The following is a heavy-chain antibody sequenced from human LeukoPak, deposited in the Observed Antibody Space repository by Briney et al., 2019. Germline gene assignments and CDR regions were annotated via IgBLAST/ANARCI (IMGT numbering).Heavy chain of an antibody. CDR2: LNPKTGGT. V-gene: IGHV1-2*02. CDR1: GYTLTDHY. D-gene: IGHD3-16*01. CDR3: ARVTANYVSWFDP. J-gene: IGHJ5*02. Sequence: ASVKVSCKASGYTLTDHYIHWVRQAPGQGLEWMGWLNPKTGGTNYAQTFQGRVTMTRDTSISTAYMELSRLTSDDTAVYYCARVTANYVSWFDPWGQGTLVTVSS.